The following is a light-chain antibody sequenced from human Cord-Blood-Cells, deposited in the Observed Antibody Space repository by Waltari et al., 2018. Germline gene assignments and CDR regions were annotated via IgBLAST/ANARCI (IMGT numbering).Light chain of an antibody. V-gene: IGKV3D-15*01. J-gene: IGKJ4*01. CDR3: QQYNNWPLT. CDR2: GAS. Sequence: EIVMTQSPATLSVSPGERATLSCRASQSVSSNLAWYQQKPGQAHRLLIYGASTRATGIPVRFSGSGSGTEFTLTISSLQSEDFAVYYCQQYNNWPLTFGGGTKVEIK. CDR1: QSVSSN.